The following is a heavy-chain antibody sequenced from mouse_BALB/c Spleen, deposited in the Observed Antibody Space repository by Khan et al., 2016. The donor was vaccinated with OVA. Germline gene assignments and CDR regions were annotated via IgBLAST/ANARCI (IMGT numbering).Heavy chain of an antibody. J-gene: IGHJ1*01. CDR1: GYTFTNYG. CDR3: ARIRNYWYFDV. Sequence: QVQLKQSGPELKKPGETVKISCKAFGYTFTNYGMNWVKQAPGKALKWLGWINTYTGEPTYADDFKGRFAFSLETSASTAYLQINNLKNEDTATSFCARIRNYWYFDVWGAGTTVTVSS. CDR2: INTYTGEP. V-gene: IGHV9-3-1*01.